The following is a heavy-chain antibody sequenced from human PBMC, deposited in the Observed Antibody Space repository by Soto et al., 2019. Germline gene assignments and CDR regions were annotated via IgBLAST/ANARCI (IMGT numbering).Heavy chain of an antibody. D-gene: IGHD3-22*01. J-gene: IGHJ4*02. Sequence: GSLRLSCVASGFTFNNAWMNWVRQAPGKGLEWVGRIKSKTDGGTTDYAALVKGRFTISRDDSKTTLYLQMNGLKTEDTAVYYCTTAENYYGSSSFDYWGQGTLVTVSS. CDR1: GFTFNNAW. CDR3: TTAENYYGSSSFDY. CDR2: IKSKTDGGTT. V-gene: IGHV3-15*01.